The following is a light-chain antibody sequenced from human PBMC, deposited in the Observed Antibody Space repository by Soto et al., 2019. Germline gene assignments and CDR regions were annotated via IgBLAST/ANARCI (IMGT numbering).Light chain of an antibody. Sequence: QSALTQPPSVSGAPGQRVTISCTGSSSNIGGYDVHWYQQLPGTAPKLLIYDSNRPSGVPGRFSGSKSGTSASLAITGLQAEDEADYYYQSYDSSLSAWVFGGGTKLTVL. CDR2: DS. V-gene: IGLV1-40*01. J-gene: IGLJ3*02. CDR3: QSYDSSLSAWV. CDR1: SSNIGGYD.